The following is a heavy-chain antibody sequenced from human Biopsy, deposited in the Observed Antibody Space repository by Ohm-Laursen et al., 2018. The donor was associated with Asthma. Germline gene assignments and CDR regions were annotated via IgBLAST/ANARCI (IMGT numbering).Heavy chain of an antibody. D-gene: IGHD1-1*01. CDR3: VRDGTDDAFDI. V-gene: IGHV3-30*01. J-gene: IGHJ3*02. CDR1: GFSFSNFA. CDR2: ISKDASTQ. Sequence: SLRLSCTASGFSFSNFAIHWVRQAPGKGLEWVGVISKDASTQDYADSVKGRFTMARDNSKNTLDLQMNSLREEDTTAYYCVRDGTDDAFDIWGQGTVVSVSP.